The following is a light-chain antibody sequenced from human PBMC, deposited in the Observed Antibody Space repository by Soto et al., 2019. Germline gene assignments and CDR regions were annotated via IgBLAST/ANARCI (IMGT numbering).Light chain of an antibody. CDR3: NSFTAGSTLV. Sequence: QSALTQPASVSGSPGQSITISCTGTSSDVGAYNYVSWYQHHPGKAPKLMIYDVSNRPSGVSNRFSGSKSGNTASLTISGLQAEDEADYSCNSFTAGSTLVFGGGTKLTVL. CDR1: SSDVGAYNY. J-gene: IGLJ2*01. CDR2: DVS. V-gene: IGLV2-14*03.